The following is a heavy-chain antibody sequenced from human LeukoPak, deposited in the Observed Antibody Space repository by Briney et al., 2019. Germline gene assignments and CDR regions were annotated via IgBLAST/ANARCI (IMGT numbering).Heavy chain of an antibody. V-gene: IGHV1-69*05. J-gene: IGHJ3*01. CDR3: ARDYNYDSSAYDDALDV. Sequence: SVKVSCKASGGTFSSHGISWVRQAPGQGLDWMGGIIPIFHTTNYAQNFQDRLTITTDESTSTIYMELSSLRSDDTAVYYCARDYNYDSSAYDDALDVWGQGTMVTVSS. D-gene: IGHD3-22*01. CDR2: IIPIFHTT. CDR1: GGTFSSHG.